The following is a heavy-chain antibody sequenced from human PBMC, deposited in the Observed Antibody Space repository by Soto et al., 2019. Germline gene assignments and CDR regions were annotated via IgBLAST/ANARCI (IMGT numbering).Heavy chain of an antibody. Sequence: GGSLRLSCAASGFTFSSYWMSWVRQAPGKGLEWVANIKQDGSEKYYVDSVKGRFTISRDNAKNSLYLQMNSLRAEDTAVYYCARDSVYYDSSHAEYFQHWGQGTLVTVSS. J-gene: IGHJ1*01. CDR2: IKQDGSEK. V-gene: IGHV3-7*05. CDR1: GFTFSSYW. D-gene: IGHD3-22*01. CDR3: ARDSVYYDSSHAEYFQH.